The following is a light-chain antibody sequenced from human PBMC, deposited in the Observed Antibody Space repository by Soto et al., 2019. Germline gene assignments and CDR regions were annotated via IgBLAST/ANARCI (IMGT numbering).Light chain of an antibody. CDR3: QKYNNVPPK. Sequence: DIEMTQSPPILSASPGEGATHSCRASQRISTNLAWYKHIPGQAPRLLIVSSSRRPTDVPARFSRSGSGTDLTLTISSLQSEDSAVDYCQKYNNVPPKFGQGTKVDI. J-gene: IGKJ1*01. CDR2: SSS. V-gene: IGKV3-15*01. CDR1: QRISTN.